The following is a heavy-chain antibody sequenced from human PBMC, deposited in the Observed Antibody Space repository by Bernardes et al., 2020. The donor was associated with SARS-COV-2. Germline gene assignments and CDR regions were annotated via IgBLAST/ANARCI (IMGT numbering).Heavy chain of an antibody. D-gene: IGHD6-25*01. CDR2: INPSVGST. J-gene: IGHJ5*02. Sequence: ALVKDSCKASGYTFTFYFMHWVRQAPGQGLEWMGMINPSVGSTNYAQKFQGRVTMTRDTSTSTVYMELSSLRSDDTAVYFCARGTAGLTDDPWGQGTLVTVSS. V-gene: IGHV1-46*03. CDR3: ARGTAGLTDDP. CDR1: GYTFTFYF.